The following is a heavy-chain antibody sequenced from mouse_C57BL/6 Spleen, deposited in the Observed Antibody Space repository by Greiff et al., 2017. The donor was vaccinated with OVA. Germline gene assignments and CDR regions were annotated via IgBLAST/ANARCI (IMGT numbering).Heavy chain of an antibody. CDR2: IYPGDGDT. CDR3: ASSYYYGSSPLAMDY. V-gene: IGHV1-80*01. Sequence: VQLQQSGAELVKPGASVKISCKASGYAFSSYWMNWVKQRPGKGLEWIGQIYPGDGDTNYNGKFKGKATLTADKSSSTAYMQLSSLTSEDSAVYFCASSYYYGSSPLAMDYWGQGTSVTVSS. J-gene: IGHJ4*01. D-gene: IGHD1-1*01. CDR1: GYAFSSYW.